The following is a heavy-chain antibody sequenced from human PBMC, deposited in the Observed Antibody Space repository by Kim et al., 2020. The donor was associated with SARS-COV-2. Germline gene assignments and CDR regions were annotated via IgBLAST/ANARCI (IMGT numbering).Heavy chain of an antibody. D-gene: IGHD3-10*01. Sequence: WGSLRLSCVASGFSFNDFALTWVRQAPGRGLEWVSIVSSSGARTFYTDSVKGRFTISRDSSQNTMSLQMDSLRDEDTALYYCVRLGGDSYDYYNDLWGQGTLVTVSS. CDR2: VSSSGART. V-gene: IGHV3-23*01. J-gene: IGHJ4*02. CDR1: GFSFNDFA. CDR3: VRLGGDSYDYYNDL.